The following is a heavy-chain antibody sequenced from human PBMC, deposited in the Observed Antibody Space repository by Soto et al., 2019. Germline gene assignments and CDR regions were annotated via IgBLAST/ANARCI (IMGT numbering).Heavy chain of an antibody. Sequence: PGGSLRLSCTASGFTFGDYAMSWVRQAPGKGLEWVGFIRSKAYGGTTEYAASVKGRFTISRDDSKSIAYLQMNSLKTEDTAVYYCTREGGWLQHDYWGQGTLVTVSS. V-gene: IGHV3-49*04. CDR3: TREGGWLQHDY. CDR2: IRSKAYGGTT. CDR1: GFTFGDYA. J-gene: IGHJ4*02. D-gene: IGHD5-12*01.